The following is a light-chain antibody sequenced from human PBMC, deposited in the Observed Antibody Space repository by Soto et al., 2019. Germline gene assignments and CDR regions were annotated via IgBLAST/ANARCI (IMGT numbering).Light chain of an antibody. CDR3: LQDYNYTRT. Sequence: AIQFTRAPSSRPASVGDRVTITCRESQGIRNDLGWYQQKPGKAPKLLIYAASSLQSGVPSRFSGSGAGTDFTRTISSLKHEDVATDYCLQDYNYTRTFRQGTKVDIK. CDR2: AAS. CDR1: QGIRND. V-gene: IGKV1-6*01. J-gene: IGKJ1*01.